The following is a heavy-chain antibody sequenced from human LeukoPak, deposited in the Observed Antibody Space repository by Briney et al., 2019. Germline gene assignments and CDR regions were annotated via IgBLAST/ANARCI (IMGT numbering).Heavy chain of an antibody. J-gene: IGHJ4*02. V-gene: IGHV4-38-2*01. CDR2: IHHSGST. Sequence: PSETLSLTCGVSGYSIRSGYYWGWIRQSPGKGLEWIGSIHHSGSTYYNPSLKSRVTISVDKSKNQFSLKLSSVTAADTAVYYCARQCYSSGWYLCYWGQGTLVTVSS. CDR3: ARQCYSSGWYLCY. CDR1: GYSIRSGYY. D-gene: IGHD6-19*01.